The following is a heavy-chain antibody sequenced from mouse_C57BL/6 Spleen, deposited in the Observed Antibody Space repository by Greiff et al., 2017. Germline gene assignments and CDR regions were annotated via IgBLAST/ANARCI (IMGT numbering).Heavy chain of an antibody. Sequence: QVQLQQPGAELVRPGSSVKLSCKASGYTFTSYWMDWVKQRPGQGLEWIGNIYPSDSETHYNQKFKDKATLTVDKSSSTAYMHLSSLTSEDSAVYYCARRYGSSFHFDYWGQGTTLTVSS. CDR3: ARRYGSSFHFDY. D-gene: IGHD1-1*01. J-gene: IGHJ2*01. V-gene: IGHV1-61*01. CDR1: GYTFTSYW. CDR2: IYPSDSET.